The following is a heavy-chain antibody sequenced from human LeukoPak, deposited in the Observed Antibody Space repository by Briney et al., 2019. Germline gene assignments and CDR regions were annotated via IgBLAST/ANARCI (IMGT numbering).Heavy chain of an antibody. J-gene: IGHJ4*02. CDR2: INPSGGST. V-gene: IGHV1-46*01. CDR3: ASGRTDIVVVPATLRNYYFDY. CDR1: GYTFTSYY. D-gene: IGHD2-2*01. Sequence: GASVKVSCKASGYTFTSYYMHWVRQAPGQGLEWMGIINPSGGSTSYAQKFQGRVTMTRDMSTSTVYMELSSLRSEVTAVYYCASGRTDIVVVPATLRNYYFDYWGQGTLVTVSS.